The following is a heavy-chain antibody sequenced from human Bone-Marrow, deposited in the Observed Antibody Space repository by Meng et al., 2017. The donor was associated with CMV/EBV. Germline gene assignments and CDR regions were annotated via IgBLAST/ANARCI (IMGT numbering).Heavy chain of an antibody. J-gene: IGHJ5*02. V-gene: IGHV1-24*01. Sequence: QVHLVQSGTGVKKPGASVKVSCKVSGYTLTEISMHWVRQTPGKGLEWLGGFDAEDGKTIFAQKFPGRVTMTEDTSTDTAYMELSGLTSDDTAVYYCAADPVQGFFDPWGQGTLVTVSS. CDR1: GYTLTEIS. CDR3: AADPVQGFFDP. CDR2: FDAEDGKT. D-gene: IGHD1-1*01.